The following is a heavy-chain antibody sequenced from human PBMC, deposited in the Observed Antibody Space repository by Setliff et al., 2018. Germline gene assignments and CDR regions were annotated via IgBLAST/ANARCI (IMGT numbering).Heavy chain of an antibody. Sequence: SETLSLTCTVSGGSISYNYWSWIRQPAGKGLQWIGRINTSGSTKYNPSLKSRVTISGDTSKNQVSLRLSSVTAADTAVYYCARMSGFQYIDVWDKGTTVTVSS. CDR2: INTSGST. CDR3: ARMSGFQYIDV. D-gene: IGHD3-3*01. V-gene: IGHV4-4*07. J-gene: IGHJ6*03. CDR1: GGSISYNY.